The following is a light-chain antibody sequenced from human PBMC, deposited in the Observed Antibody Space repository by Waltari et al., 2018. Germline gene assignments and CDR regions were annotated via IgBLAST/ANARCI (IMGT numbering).Light chain of an antibody. CDR3: QQSYSPLYS. CDR1: QSISSH. CDR2: AAS. V-gene: IGKV1-39*01. Sequence: DIQMPQSPSSLSASVGHRVTITCRASQSISSHLNWYQQKQGKAPKLLIYAASTLQSGVPSRFSGGGSGTDFTLSINSLQPEDFATYFCQQSYSPLYSFGQGTKLEF. J-gene: IGKJ2*03.